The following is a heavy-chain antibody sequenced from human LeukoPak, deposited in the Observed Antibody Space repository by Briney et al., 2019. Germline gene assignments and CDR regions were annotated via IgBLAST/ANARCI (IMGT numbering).Heavy chain of an antibody. J-gene: IGHJ2*01. Sequence: SGGSLRLSCAASGFTFRSHGMHWVRQAPGKGLEWVSTISSRGGTTYYADSVKGQFTISRDNSRNTLYLQMNSLRAEDTAVYYCAKDLTAMITWWYFDLWGRGTLVTVSS. V-gene: IGHV3-23*01. CDR2: ISSRGGTT. CDR1: GFTFRSHG. CDR3: AKDLTAMITWWYFDL. D-gene: IGHD5-18*01.